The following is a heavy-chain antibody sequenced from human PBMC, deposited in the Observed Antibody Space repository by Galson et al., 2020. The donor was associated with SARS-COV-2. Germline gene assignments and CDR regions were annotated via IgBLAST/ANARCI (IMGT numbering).Heavy chain of an antibody. V-gene: IGHV3-7*03. CDR1: GFTFSSDW. Sequence: LSLTCAASGFTFSSDWMSWVRQAPGKGLEWVANIKQDGSEKYYVDSVKGRFTISRDNAKNSLYLQMNSLRAEDTAVYYCARGVCSGGSCYSGVVDYWGQGTLVTVSS. CDR2: IKQDGSEK. CDR3: ARGVCSGGSCYSGVVDY. J-gene: IGHJ4*02. D-gene: IGHD2-15*01.